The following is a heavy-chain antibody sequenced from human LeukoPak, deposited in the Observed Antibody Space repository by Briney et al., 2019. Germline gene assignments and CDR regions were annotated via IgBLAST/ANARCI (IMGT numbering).Heavy chain of an antibody. CDR2: FYHSGGT. Sequence: SETLSLTCTVFGGSVSSYYWNWIRQPPGKGLEWIGFFYHSGGTHYNPSLKSRVTISLDTSKNQFSLELSSVTAADTAVYYCARAVELWFGELFGAFGIWGQGTMVTVSS. CDR3: ARAVELWFGELFGAFGI. CDR1: GGSVSSYY. D-gene: IGHD3-10*01. V-gene: IGHV4-59*08. J-gene: IGHJ3*02.